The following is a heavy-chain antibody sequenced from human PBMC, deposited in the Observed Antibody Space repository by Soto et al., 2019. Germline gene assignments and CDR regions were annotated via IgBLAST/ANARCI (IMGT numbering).Heavy chain of an antibody. CDR1: GYTFTIYA. CDR2: INASNGNT. CDR3: GRDINVGTTAAGPEY. J-gene: IGHJ4*02. V-gene: IGHV1-3*01. D-gene: IGHD6-13*01. Sequence: GASVKVSCKASGYTFTIYAMHWVRQAPGQRLEWMGLINASNGNTYYAKKFQGRVTITRDMSTRTTYMELSGLRSEDTAVYYCGRDINVGTTAAGPEYWGQGTLVTVSS.